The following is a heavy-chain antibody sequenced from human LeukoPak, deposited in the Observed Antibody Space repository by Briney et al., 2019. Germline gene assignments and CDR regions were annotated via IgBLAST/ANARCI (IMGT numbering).Heavy chain of an antibody. Sequence: PGGSLRLSCAAAGFTVSSNYMSWVRQAPGKGLEWVSVIYSCGSTYYADSVKGRFTISRDNSKNSLYLQMNSLRAEDTAVYYCARYSPPSKVDVWGKGTTVTVSS. J-gene: IGHJ6*04. V-gene: IGHV3-66*03. CDR2: IYSCGST. D-gene: IGHD2-21*01. CDR1: GFTVSSNY. CDR3: ARYSPPSKVDV.